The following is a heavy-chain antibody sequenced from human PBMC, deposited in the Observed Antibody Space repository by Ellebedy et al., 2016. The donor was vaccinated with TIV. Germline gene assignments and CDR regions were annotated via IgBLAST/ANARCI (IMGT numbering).Heavy chain of an antibody. Sequence: GESLKISCAASGFTFSRFGFHWVRQGPGKGLERVAVIWYDGSKEYYGDSVKGRFTISRVQSRNTVYLQMNNLRAEDTAVYFCARAHHDIFAMDVWGQGTTVTVSS. V-gene: IGHV3-33*01. J-gene: IGHJ6*02. CDR2: IWYDGSKE. CDR3: ARAHHDIFAMDV. D-gene: IGHD3-3*02. CDR1: GFTFSRFG.